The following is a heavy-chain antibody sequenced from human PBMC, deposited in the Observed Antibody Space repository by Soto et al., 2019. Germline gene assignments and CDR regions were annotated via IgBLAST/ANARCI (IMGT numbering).Heavy chain of an antibody. CDR1: GFTFSSYW. Sequence: PGGSLRLSCVVSGFTFSSYWMNWVRQAPGKGLEWVANIKQDGSEKYYVDSAKGRFTISRDNAKNSLYLQMNSLSAEDTAIYYCETSRTFDYWGQGTLVTVSS. D-gene: IGHD6-13*01. CDR2: IKQDGSEK. J-gene: IGHJ4*02. CDR3: ETSRTFDY. V-gene: IGHV3-7*01.